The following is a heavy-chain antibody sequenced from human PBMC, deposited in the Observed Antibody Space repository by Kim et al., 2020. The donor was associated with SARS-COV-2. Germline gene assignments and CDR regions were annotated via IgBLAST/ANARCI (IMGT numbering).Heavy chain of an antibody. J-gene: IGHJ3*01. D-gene: IGHD6-13*01. CDR1: GDSVSSNSAA. CDR2: TYYRSKWSF. V-gene: IGHV6-1*01. Sequence: SQTLSLTCAISGDSVSSNSAAWNWIRQSPSRGLEWLGRTYYRSKWSFDYAVSVNSRININPDTAKNQFSLQLHSVTPEDTAVYYCTRHLPDSSSWYGGAFDVWGQGTMVTVSS. CDR3: TRHLPDSSSWYGGAFDV.